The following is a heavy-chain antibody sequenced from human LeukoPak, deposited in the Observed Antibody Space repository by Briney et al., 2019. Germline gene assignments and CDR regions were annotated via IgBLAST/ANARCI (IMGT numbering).Heavy chain of an antibody. CDR3: ARVKPPYCSGGSCYSRPNWFDP. D-gene: IGHD2-15*01. Sequence: ASVKVSCKASGYTFTSYDINWVRQATGQGLEWMGWMNPNSGNTGYAQKFQGRVTMTRSTSISTAYMELSSLRSEDTAVYYCARVKPPYCSGGSCYSRPNWFDPWGQGTLVTVSS. CDR2: MNPNSGNT. CDR1: GYTFTSYD. J-gene: IGHJ5*02. V-gene: IGHV1-8*01.